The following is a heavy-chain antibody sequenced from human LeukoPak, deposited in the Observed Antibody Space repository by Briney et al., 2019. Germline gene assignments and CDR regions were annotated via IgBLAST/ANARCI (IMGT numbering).Heavy chain of an antibody. CDR3: ARDWSGSYDY. Sequence: GGSLRLSCAASGFTFNSYWMNWVRQAPGKGLEWVANIKRDGSEKYYVDSVKGRFTISRDNAKNSLDLQMNSLRAEDTAVYYCARDWSGSYDYWGQGTLVTVSS. CDR1: GFTFNSYW. D-gene: IGHD1-26*01. V-gene: IGHV3-7*01. CDR2: IKRDGSEK. J-gene: IGHJ4*02.